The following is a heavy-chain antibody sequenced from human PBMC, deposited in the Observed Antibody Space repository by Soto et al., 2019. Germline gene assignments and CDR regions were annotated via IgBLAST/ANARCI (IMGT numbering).Heavy chain of an antibody. Sequence: GSLRLSCAASGFTFSIYAMSWVRQAPGKGLEWVSGISGSDEKTYYADSVKGRFTISRDNGKSTLYLQMSSLRAEDTAVYYCAKGLTPLVRGAPLQHWGQGTLVTVSS. CDR2: ISGSDEKT. CDR3: AKGLTPLVRGAPLQH. CDR1: GFTFSIYA. D-gene: IGHD3-10*01. V-gene: IGHV3-23*01. J-gene: IGHJ1*01.